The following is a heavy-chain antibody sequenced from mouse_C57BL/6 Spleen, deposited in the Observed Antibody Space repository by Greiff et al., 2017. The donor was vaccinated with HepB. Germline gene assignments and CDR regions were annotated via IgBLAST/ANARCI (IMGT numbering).Heavy chain of an antibody. CDR1: GFTFSSYA. V-gene: IGHV5-4*01. CDR3: AKAYYSNYVFAY. J-gene: IGHJ3*01. CDR2: ISDGGSYT. D-gene: IGHD2-5*01. Sequence: EVQGVESGGGLVKPGGSLKLSCAASGFTFSSYAMSWVRQTPEKRLEWVATISDGGSYTYYPDNVKGRFTISRDNAKNNLYLQMSHLKSEDTAMYYCAKAYYSNYVFAYWGQGTLVTVSA.